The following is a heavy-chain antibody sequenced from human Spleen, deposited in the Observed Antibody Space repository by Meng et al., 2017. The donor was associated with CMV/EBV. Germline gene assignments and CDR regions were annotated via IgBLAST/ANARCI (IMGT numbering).Heavy chain of an antibody. J-gene: IGHJ4*02. CDR2: INSDGTTT. CDR3: ARGVYYFDY. V-gene: IGHV3-74*01. CDR1: GFTFSPYW. Sequence: GGSLRLSCAASGFTFSPYWMYWVRQAPGKGLVWAARINSDGTTTNCADSVRGRFTISRDNAKNTLYLQMNSLRAEDTAVYYCARGVYYFDYWGQGTLVTVSS.